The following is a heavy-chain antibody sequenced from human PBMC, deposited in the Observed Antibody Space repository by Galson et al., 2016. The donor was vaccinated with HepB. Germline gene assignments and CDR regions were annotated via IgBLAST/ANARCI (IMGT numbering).Heavy chain of an antibody. V-gene: IGHV1-46*04. Sequence: SVKVSCKASGYLFSTYFIHWVRQAPGQGLEWMGLFNPSRGSTTYAQKLQGRVTMSGDASTGTFYMELSSLTSEDTAMYYCARRSAGGSEAFLDYWGQGTPVTVSS. CDR2: FNPSRGST. CDR3: ARRSAGGSEAFLDY. CDR1: GYLFSTYF. J-gene: IGHJ4*02. D-gene: IGHD6-19*01.